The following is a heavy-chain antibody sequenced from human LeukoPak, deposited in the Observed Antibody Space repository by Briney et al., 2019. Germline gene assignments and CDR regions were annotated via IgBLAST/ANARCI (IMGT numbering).Heavy chain of an antibody. CDR2: INPSGGST. D-gene: IGHD6-19*01. J-gene: IGHJ4*02. CDR1: GYTFTSYY. CDR3: ATLIAVAGPFDY. Sequence: GASAKVSCKASGYTFTSYYMHWVRQAPGQGLEWMGIINPSGGSTSYAQKFQGRVTMTRDTSTSTVYMELSSLRSEDTAVYYCATLIAVAGPFDYWGQGTLVTVSS. V-gene: IGHV1-46*03.